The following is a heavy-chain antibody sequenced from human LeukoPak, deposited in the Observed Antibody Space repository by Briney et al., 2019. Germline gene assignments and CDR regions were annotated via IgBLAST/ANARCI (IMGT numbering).Heavy chain of an antibody. V-gene: IGHV1-2*02. Sequence: ASVKVSCKASGYTFSDFYIHWVRQAPGQRLEWLGWINPHGGVTEYSQKFHGRVTMTRDTSISTAYMELSGLTSDDAALYYCVRGQAWVDLIDYWGQGTQVTVSS. J-gene: IGHJ4*02. D-gene: IGHD1-26*01. CDR1: GYTFSDFY. CDR3: VRGQAWVDLIDY. CDR2: INPHGGVT.